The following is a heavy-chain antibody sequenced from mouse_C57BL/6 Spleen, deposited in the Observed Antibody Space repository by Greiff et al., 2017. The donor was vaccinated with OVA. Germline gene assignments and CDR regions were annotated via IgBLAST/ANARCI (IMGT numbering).Heavy chain of an antibody. Sequence: LVKPGASVKMSCKASGYTFTDYYMNWVKQSHGKSLEWIGVINPYNGGTSYNQKFKGKATLTVDKSSSTAYMELNSLTSEDSAVYYCARRGDDGYYGYWGQGTTLTVSS. CDR2: INPYNGGT. V-gene: IGHV1-19*01. D-gene: IGHD2-3*01. J-gene: IGHJ2*01. CDR1: GYTFTDYY. CDR3: ARRGDDGYYGY.